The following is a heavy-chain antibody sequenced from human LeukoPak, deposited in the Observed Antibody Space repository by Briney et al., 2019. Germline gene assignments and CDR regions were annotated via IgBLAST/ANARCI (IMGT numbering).Heavy chain of an antibody. CDR3: ARGAYYYGSGSYYKGGYYYYYYYMDV. D-gene: IGHD3-10*01. Sequence: SVKVSCKASGGTFISYAISWVRQAPGQGLEWMGGIIPISGTANYAQKFQGRVTITTDESTSTAYMELSSLRSEDTAVYYCARGAYYYGSGSYYKGGYYYYYYYMDVWGKGTTVTVSS. CDR2: IIPISGTA. CDR1: GGTFISYA. J-gene: IGHJ6*03. V-gene: IGHV1-69*05.